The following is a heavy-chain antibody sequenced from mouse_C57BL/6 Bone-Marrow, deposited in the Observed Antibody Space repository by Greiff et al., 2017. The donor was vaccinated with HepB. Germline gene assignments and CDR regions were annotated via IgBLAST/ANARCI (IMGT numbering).Heavy chain of an antibody. Sequence: QVQLKQSGAELVRPGASVTLSCKASGYTFTDYEMHWVKQTPVHGLEWIGAIDPETGGTAYNQKFKGKAILTADKSSSTAYMELRSLTSEDSAVYYCTRTFPYYYGSSPSYWGQGTTLTVSS. CDR3: TRTFPYYYGSSPSY. D-gene: IGHD1-1*01. CDR2: IDPETGGT. CDR1: GYTFTDYE. J-gene: IGHJ2*01. V-gene: IGHV1-15*01.